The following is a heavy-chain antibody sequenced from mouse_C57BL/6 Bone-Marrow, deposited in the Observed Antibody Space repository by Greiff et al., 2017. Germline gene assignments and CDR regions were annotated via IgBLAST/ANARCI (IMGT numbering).Heavy chain of an antibody. V-gene: IGHV5-9-1*02. Sequence: EVQLVESGAGLVKPGGSLKLSCAASGFTFSSYAMSWVRQTPEKRLEWVAYISSGGDYIYYADTVKGRFTISRDNARNTLYLQMSSLKSEDTAMYYCTRAPLWVKYFDVWGTGTTVTVSS. D-gene: IGHD1-1*02. CDR1: GFTFSSYA. CDR2: ISSGGDYI. J-gene: IGHJ1*03. CDR3: TRAPLWVKYFDV.